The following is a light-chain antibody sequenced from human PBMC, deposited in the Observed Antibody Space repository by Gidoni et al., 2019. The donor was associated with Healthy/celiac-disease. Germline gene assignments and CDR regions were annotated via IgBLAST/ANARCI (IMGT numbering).Light chain of an antibody. CDR1: QSVSSY. CDR3: QQRSNWPPLFT. J-gene: IGKJ3*01. V-gene: IGKV3-11*01. Sequence: EIGLNQSPATLSLSPGERATLSFRASQSVSSYLAWYQQKPGQAPRLLIYDASNRATGIPARFSGSGSGTDFTLTISSLEPEDFAVYYCQQRSNWPPLFTFGPGTKVDIK. CDR2: DAS.